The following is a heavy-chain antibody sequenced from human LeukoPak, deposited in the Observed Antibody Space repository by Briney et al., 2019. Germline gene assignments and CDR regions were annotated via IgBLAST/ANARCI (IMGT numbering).Heavy chain of an antibody. CDR1: GFTFSSYA. J-gene: IGHJ4*02. CDR2: ISYDGSNK. D-gene: IGHD2-2*01. Sequence: PGGSLRLSCAASGFTFSSYAMHWVRQAPGKGLEWVAVISYDGSNKYYADSVKGRFIISRDNSKNTLYLQMNSLRAEDTAVYYCARVPGASGTSWYYFDYWGQGTLVTVSS. CDR3: ARVPGASGTSWYYFDY. V-gene: IGHV3-30-3*01.